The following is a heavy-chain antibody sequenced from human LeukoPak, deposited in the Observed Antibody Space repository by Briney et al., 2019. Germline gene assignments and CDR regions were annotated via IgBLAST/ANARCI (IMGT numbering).Heavy chain of an antibody. V-gene: IGHV3-48*01. CDR1: GFTFSSYS. CDR2: ISSSSSTI. Sequence: GGSLRLSCAASGFTFSSYSMNWVRQAPGKGLEWVSYISSSSSTIYYADSVKGRFTISRDNAKNSLYLQMNSLRAEDTAVYYCAREASHLFDYWGQGTLVTVSS. J-gene: IGHJ4*02. CDR3: AREASHLFDY.